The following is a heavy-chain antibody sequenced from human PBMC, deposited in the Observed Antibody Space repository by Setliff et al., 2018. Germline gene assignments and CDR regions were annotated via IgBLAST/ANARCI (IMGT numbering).Heavy chain of an antibody. J-gene: IGHJ3*02. CDR3: ATYKYGFAFDI. D-gene: IGHD5-18*01. V-gene: IGHV3-7*01. Sequence: PGGSLRLSCAASGFTFSSYWMNWVRQAPGKGLEWVANIKQDGSVKNYVDSVKGRFTISRDNAKNSLYLQMNSLRAEDTAVYYCATYKYGFAFDIWGQGTVVTVSS. CDR2: IKQDGSVK. CDR1: GFTFSSYW.